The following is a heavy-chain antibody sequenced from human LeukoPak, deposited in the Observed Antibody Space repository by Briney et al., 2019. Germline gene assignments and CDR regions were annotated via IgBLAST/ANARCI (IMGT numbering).Heavy chain of an antibody. V-gene: IGHV3-30*02. Sequence: GGSLRLSYAASGFTFNNYGMHWVRQAPGKGLEWVAFIQYNGNNQYYADSVKGRFTISRDNSKNTLYLQMNSLKGDDTAVYYCAKDSAFYYIDVWGKGTTVTISS. D-gene: IGHD3-10*01. CDR1: GFTFNNYG. J-gene: IGHJ6*03. CDR3: AKDSAFYYIDV. CDR2: IQYNGNNQ.